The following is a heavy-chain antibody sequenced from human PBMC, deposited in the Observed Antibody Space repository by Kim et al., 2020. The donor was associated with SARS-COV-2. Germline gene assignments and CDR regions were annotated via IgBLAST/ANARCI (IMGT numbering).Heavy chain of an antibody. D-gene: IGHD6-13*01. V-gene: IGHV4-59*01. CDR3: AREASSWEAFDI. Sequence: SETLSLTCTVSGGSISNYYWNWIRQPPGKGLEWIGYIYYSGSTNYNPSLKSRATISVDTSKNQFSLKLSSVTAADTAVYYCAREASSWEAFDIWGQGTMVTVSS. J-gene: IGHJ3*02. CDR2: IYYSGST. CDR1: GGSISNYY.